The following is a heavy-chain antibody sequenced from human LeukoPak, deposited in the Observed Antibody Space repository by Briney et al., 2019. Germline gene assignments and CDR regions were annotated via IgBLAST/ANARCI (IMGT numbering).Heavy chain of an antibody. D-gene: IGHD2-2*01. CDR2: IIPIFGTA. V-gene: IGHV1-69*05. CDR1: GGTFSSYA. CDR3: ARGCSSTSCQRGDNWFDP. J-gene: IGHJ5*02. Sequence: GSSVKVSCKAPGGTFSSYAISWVRQAPGQGLEWMGGIIPIFGTANYAQKFQGRVTITTDESTSTAYMELSSLRSEDTAVYYCARGCSSTSCQRGDNWFDPWGQGTLVTVSS.